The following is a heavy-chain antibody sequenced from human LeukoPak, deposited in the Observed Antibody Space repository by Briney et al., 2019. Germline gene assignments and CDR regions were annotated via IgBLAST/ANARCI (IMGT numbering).Heavy chain of an antibody. J-gene: IGHJ4*02. Sequence: SGGSLRLSCAASGFTFSSYGMHWVRQAPGKGLEWVAVIRYDGSNKYYADSVKGRFTISRDNSKNTLYLQMNSLRAEDTAVYYCARDMHYDILTGYADFDYWGQGTLVTVSS. V-gene: IGHV3-33*01. CDR2: IRYDGSNK. D-gene: IGHD3-9*01. CDR3: ARDMHYDILTGYADFDY. CDR1: GFTFSSYG.